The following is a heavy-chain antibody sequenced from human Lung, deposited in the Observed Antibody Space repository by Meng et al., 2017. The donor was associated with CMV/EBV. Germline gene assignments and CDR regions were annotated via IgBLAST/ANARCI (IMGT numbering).Heavy chain of an antibody. CDR1: YGSVSSGSYY. D-gene: IGHD1-1*01. Sequence: SXTXSLXCTVPYGSVSSGSYYWSWIRQPPGKGLEWIGYIYYSGSTNYNPSLKSRVTISIDTSKNQFSLKLSSVTAADTAVYYCARAPGYRSLYGMDVWGQGTTVTVSS. V-gene: IGHV4-61*01. CDR2: IYYSGST. CDR3: ARAPGYRSLYGMDV. J-gene: IGHJ6*02.